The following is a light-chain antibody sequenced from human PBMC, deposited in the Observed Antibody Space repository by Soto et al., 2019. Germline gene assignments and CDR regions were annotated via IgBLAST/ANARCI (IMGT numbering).Light chain of an antibody. CDR1: QTVSSN. Sequence: EIVMTQSPATLSVSPGERATLSCRASQTVSSNLAWYQQKPGQAPRLLIYGASTTATGVPARFSCSGSGTEFTLTISSLQPEDVAVYYCQQYNDWPPFTFGPGTKVDIK. V-gene: IGKV3-15*01. CDR3: QQYNDWPPFT. J-gene: IGKJ3*01. CDR2: GAS.